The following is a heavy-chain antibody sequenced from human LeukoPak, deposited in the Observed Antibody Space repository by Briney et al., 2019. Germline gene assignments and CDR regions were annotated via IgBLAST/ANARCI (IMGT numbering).Heavy chain of an antibody. CDR2: IIPIFGTA. J-gene: IGHJ4*02. D-gene: IGHD4-23*01. CDR3: ARRGYSGHSQGAADY. V-gene: IGHV1-69*05. CDR1: GGTFSSYG. Sequence: GASVKVSCKTSGGTFSSYGISWVRQAPGQGLEWMGGIIPIFGTANYAQKFQGRVTMTTDTSTSTAHMELRSLRSDDTAVYYCARRGYSGHSQGAADYWGQGTLVTVSS.